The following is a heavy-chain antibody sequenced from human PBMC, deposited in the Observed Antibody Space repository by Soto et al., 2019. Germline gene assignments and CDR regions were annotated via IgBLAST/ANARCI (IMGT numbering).Heavy chain of an antibody. J-gene: IGHJ6*03. CDR3: ARGPYIAARDYYYYMDV. V-gene: IGHV3-74*01. Sequence: GGSLRLSCAASGFTFSSYAMSWVRQAPGKGLVWVSRINSDGSSTSYADSVKGRFTISRDNAKNTLYLQMNSLRAEDTAVYYCARGPYIAARDYYYYMDVWGKGTTVTVSS. D-gene: IGHD6-6*01. CDR1: GFTFSSYA. CDR2: INSDGSST.